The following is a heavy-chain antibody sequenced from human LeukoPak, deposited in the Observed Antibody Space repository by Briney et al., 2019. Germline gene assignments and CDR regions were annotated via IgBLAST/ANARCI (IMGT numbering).Heavy chain of an antibody. Sequence: ASVKVSCKASGYTFTSYAMHWVRQAPGQRPEWMGWINAGNGNTKYSQKFQGRVTITRDTSASTAYMELSSLRSEDTAVYYCARDRGVSSGWYKLGYWGQGTLVTVSS. J-gene: IGHJ4*02. V-gene: IGHV1-3*01. CDR2: INAGNGNT. CDR3: ARDRGVSSGWYKLGY. CDR1: GYTFTSYA. D-gene: IGHD6-19*01.